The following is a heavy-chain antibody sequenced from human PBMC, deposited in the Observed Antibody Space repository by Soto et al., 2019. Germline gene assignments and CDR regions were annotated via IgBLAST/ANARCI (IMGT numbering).Heavy chain of an antibody. CDR3: ARGSYYDSSGYYPSYPYYYYGMDV. J-gene: IGHJ6*02. CDR1: GGTFSSYA. D-gene: IGHD3-22*01. CDR2: IIPIFGTA. Sequence: QVQLVQSGAEVKKPGSSVKVSCKASGGTFSSYAISWVRQAPGQGLEWMGGIIPIFGTANYAQKFQGRVTITADESTSTAYMELSRLRSEDTAVYYCARGSYYDSSGYYPSYPYYYYGMDVWGQGTTVTVSS. V-gene: IGHV1-69*12.